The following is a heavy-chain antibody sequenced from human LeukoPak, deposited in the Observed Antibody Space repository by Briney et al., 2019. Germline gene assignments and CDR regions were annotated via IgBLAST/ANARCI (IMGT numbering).Heavy chain of an antibody. J-gene: IGHJ4*02. V-gene: IGHV4-39*07. Sequence: SETLSLTCTVSGGSISSSSYYWGWIRQPPGKGLEWIGSIYYSGSTYYNPSLKSRVTISVDTSKNQFSPKLSSVTAADTAVYYCARVAAKTVDYWGQGTLVTVSS. CDR3: ARVAAKTVDY. D-gene: IGHD2-15*01. CDR1: GGSISSSSYY. CDR2: IYYSGST.